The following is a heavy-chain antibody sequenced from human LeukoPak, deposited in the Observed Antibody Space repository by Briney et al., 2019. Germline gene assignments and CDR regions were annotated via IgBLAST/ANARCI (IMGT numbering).Heavy chain of an antibody. Sequence: ASVTVSCKASGYTFTGYYMHWVRQAPGQGLEWMGWINPNSGGTDYAQKFQGWVTMTRDTSISTAYMELSRLRSDDTAVYYCAILGGGATNFDYWGQGTLVTVSS. V-gene: IGHV1-2*04. CDR3: AILGGGATNFDY. CDR2: INPNSGGT. D-gene: IGHD1-26*01. CDR1: GYTFTGYY. J-gene: IGHJ4*02.